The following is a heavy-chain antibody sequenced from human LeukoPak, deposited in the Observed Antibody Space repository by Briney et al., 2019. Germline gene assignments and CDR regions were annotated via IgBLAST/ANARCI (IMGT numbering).Heavy chain of an antibody. Sequence: PGGSLRLSCAASGFTFSSYEMNWVRQAPGKGLVWVSRIGPDGTGITYADSVKGRFTISRDIAKNTVYLQMNSLRAEDAALYYCTRVQAGRSGLMDVWGRGTTVTVSS. CDR1: GFTFSSYE. CDR3: TRVQAGRSGLMDV. D-gene: IGHD2-8*02. V-gene: IGHV3-74*01. CDR2: IGPDGTGI. J-gene: IGHJ6*02.